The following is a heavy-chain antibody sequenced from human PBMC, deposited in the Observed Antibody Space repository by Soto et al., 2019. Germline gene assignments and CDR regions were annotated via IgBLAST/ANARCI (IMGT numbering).Heavy chain of an antibody. CDR3: ARDAGYSYGYYYYYGMDV. CDR2: IWYDGSNK. J-gene: IGHJ6*02. D-gene: IGHD5-18*01. V-gene: IGHV3-33*01. CDR1: GFTFSSYG. Sequence: ESGGGVVQPGRSLRLSCAASGFTFSSYGMHWVRQAPGKGLEWVAVIWYDGSNKYYADSVKGRFTISRDNSKNTLYLQMNSLRAEDTAVYYCARDAGYSYGYYYYYGMDVWGQGTTVTVSS.